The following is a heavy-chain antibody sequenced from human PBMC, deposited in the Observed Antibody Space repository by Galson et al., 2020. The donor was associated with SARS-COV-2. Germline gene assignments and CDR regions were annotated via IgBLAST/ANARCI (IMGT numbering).Heavy chain of an antibody. Sequence: ASVTVSCKASGYTFSDYHIHWVRQAPGQGLEWLGWISPNTGGTMYAQKFQGTVSMTRDTSISTAYMELSRLRSDDTAVYYCARAMVVTLSSDAFDIWGQGTMVTVSS. D-gene: IGHD2-21*02. CDR2: ISPNTGGT. J-gene: IGHJ3*02. CDR1: GYTFSDYH. CDR3: ARAMVVTLSSDAFDI. V-gene: IGHV1-2*02.